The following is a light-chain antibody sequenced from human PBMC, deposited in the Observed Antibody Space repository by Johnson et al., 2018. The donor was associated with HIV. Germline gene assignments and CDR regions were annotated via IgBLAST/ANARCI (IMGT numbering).Light chain of an antibody. Sequence: QSVLTQPPSVSAAPGQKVTISCSGSSSNIGNNYLSWYQQLPGTAPKLLIYENNKRPSGIPDRFSGSKSGTSATLGITGLQTGDEADYYCGTWDSSLIAGLYVFGTGNKVHVL. CDR2: ENN. J-gene: IGLJ1*01. CDR1: SSNIGNNY. V-gene: IGLV1-51*02. CDR3: GTWDSSLIAGLYV.